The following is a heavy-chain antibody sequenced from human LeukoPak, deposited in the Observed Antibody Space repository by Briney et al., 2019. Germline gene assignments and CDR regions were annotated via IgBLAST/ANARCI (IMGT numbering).Heavy chain of an antibody. CDR2: IYYSGST. J-gene: IGHJ4*02. CDR1: GGSISSYY. Sequence: SSKTLSLTCTVSGGSISSYYWSWIRQPPGKGLEWIGYIYYSGSTNYNPSLKSRVTISVDTSKNQFSLKLSSVTAADTAVYYCARHAQGGWYYFDYWGQGTLVTVSS. V-gene: IGHV4-59*08. D-gene: IGHD6-19*01. CDR3: ARHAQGGWYYFDY.